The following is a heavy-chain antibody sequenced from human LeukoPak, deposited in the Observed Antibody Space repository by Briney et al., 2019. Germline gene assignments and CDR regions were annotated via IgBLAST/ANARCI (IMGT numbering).Heavy chain of an antibody. CDR2: IKQDGSEK. Sequence: PGGSLRLSCAASGFTFSSYWMSWVRQAPGKGLEWVANIKQDGSEKYYVDSVKGRFTISRDNAKNSLYLQMNSLRAEDTAVYYCARDITSITIFGVVTRFDYWGQGTLVTVSS. CDR1: GFTFSSYW. J-gene: IGHJ4*02. V-gene: IGHV3-7*01. D-gene: IGHD3-3*01. CDR3: ARDITSITIFGVVTRFDY.